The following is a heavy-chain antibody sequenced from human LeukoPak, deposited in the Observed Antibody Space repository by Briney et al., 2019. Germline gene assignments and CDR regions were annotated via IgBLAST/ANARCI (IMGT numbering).Heavy chain of an antibody. J-gene: IGHJ4*02. D-gene: IGHD2-2*01. CDR3: ARDRVSYYCTSTSCYLVY. CDR2: IRYNGSNK. V-gene: IGHV3-30*02. CDR1: GFTFSSYG. Sequence: GGSLRLSCAASGFTFSSYGMHWVRQAPGKGLEWVAFIRYNGSNKYYADSVKGRFTISRDNSKNTLYLQMNSLRAEDTAVYYCARDRVSYYCTSTSCYLVYWGQGTLVTVSS.